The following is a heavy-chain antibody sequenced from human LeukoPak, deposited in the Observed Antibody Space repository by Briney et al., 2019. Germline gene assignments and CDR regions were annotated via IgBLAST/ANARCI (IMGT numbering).Heavy chain of an antibody. CDR2: INHSGST. Sequence: PSETLSLTCAVYSGSFSGYYGSWIRQPPGKGLEWIGEINHSGSTNYKPSLKSRVAISVDTSKKQFSLKLSSVTAADTAVYYCARGYPAAGFNYWGQRTLVTVSS. J-gene: IGHJ4*02. D-gene: IGHD6-13*01. CDR3: ARGYPAAGFNY. V-gene: IGHV4-34*01. CDR1: SGSFSGYY.